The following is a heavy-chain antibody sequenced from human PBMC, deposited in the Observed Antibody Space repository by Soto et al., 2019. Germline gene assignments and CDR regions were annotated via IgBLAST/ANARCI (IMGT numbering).Heavy chain of an antibody. CDR3: ARGAPYCSGGSCRKYYFDS. Sequence: TLSLTCTVSGGSISSGVYYWSWIRQHPGKGLEWIGYIYYSGSTYYNPSLKSRVTISVDTSKNQFSLKLSSVTAADTAVYYCARGAPYCSGGSCRKYYFDSWGQGTLVTVSS. D-gene: IGHD2-15*01. CDR1: GGSISSGVYY. CDR2: IYYSGST. J-gene: IGHJ4*02. V-gene: IGHV4-31*03.